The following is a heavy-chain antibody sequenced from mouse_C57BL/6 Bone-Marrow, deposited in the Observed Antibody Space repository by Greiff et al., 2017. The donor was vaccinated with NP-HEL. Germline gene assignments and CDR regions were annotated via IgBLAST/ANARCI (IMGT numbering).Heavy chain of an antibody. V-gene: IGHV1-80*01. D-gene: IGHD3-3*01. Sequence: VQLQQSGAELVKPGASVKISCKASGYAFSSYWMNWVKQRPGKGLEWIGQLYPGDGDTNYNGKFKGKATLTADKSSSTAYMQLSSLTSEDSAVYFCARSGHYFYAMDYWGQGTSVTVSS. CDR1: GYAFSSYW. CDR3: ARSGHYFYAMDY. J-gene: IGHJ4*01. CDR2: LYPGDGDT.